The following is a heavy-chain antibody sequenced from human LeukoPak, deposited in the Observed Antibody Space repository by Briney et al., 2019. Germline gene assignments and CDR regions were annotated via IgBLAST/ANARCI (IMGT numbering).Heavy chain of an antibody. CDR1: GGSFSGYY. Sequence: SETLSLTCAVYGGSFSGYYWSWIRQPPGKGLEWIGEINHSGSTNYNPSLRSRVTISVDTSKNQFSLKLSSVTAADTAVYYCARVAGRWLQLERGLFDYWGQGTLVTVSS. CDR3: ARVAGRWLQLERGLFDY. V-gene: IGHV4-34*01. J-gene: IGHJ4*02. D-gene: IGHD5-24*01. CDR2: INHSGST.